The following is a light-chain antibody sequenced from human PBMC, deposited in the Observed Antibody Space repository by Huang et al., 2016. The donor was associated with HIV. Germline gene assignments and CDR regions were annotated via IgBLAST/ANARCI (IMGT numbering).Light chain of an antibody. J-gene: IGKJ3*01. CDR2: LGS. Sequence: IVMTQSPLSLPVTPGEPASISCRSSQSLLRSNGYTYLDWYLQRPGQSPQLLIYLGSNRASVVPDRFSGSASGTNFTLKVSRVEADDLGTYYCMQGLQTPGVTFGPGTKVDFK. CDR3: MQGLQTPGVT. V-gene: IGKV2-28*01. CDR1: QSLLRSNGYTY.